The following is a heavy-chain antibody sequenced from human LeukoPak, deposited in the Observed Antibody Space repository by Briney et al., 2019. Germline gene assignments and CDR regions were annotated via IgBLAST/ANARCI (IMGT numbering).Heavy chain of an antibody. Sequence: PSETLSLTCTVSGGPTSSYYWSWIRQPPGKGLEWIGYIYYSGSTNYNPSLKSRVTISVDTSKNQFSLKLSSVTAADTAVYYCALSKDGYNPFDYWGQGTLVTVSS. D-gene: IGHD5-24*01. V-gene: IGHV4-59*08. CDR3: ALSKDGYNPFDY. CDR1: GGPTSSYY. CDR2: IYYSGST. J-gene: IGHJ4*02.